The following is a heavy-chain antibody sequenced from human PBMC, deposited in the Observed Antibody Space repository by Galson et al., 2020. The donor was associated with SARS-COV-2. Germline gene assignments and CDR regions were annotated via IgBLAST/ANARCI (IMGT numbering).Heavy chain of an antibody. CDR3: AREEDSSGWYVDY. Sequence: SETLSLTCTVSGGSISSSSYYWGWIRQPPGKGLEWIGSIYYSGSTYYNPSLKSRVTISVDTSKNQFSLKLSSVTAADTAVYYCAREEDSSGWYVDYWGQGTLVTVSS. CDR1: GGSISSSSYY. D-gene: IGHD6-19*01. V-gene: IGHV4-39*07. J-gene: IGHJ4*02. CDR2: IYYSGST.